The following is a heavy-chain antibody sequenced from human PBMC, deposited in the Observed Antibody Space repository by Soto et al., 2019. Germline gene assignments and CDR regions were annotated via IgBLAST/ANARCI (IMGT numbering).Heavy chain of an antibody. CDR2: INHSGST. CDR1: GGSFSGYN. J-gene: IGHJ1*01. CDR3: ARGKGGYSSGWSEGYFQH. D-gene: IGHD6-19*01. Sequence: QVQLQQWGAGLLKPSETLSLTCAVYGGSFSGYNWSWIRQPPGKGLEWIGEINHSGSTNYNPSLKRRVTRSVDTSKIQFSLKLSSVTAADTAVYYCARGKGGYSSGWSEGYFQHWGQGTLVTVSS. V-gene: IGHV4-34*01.